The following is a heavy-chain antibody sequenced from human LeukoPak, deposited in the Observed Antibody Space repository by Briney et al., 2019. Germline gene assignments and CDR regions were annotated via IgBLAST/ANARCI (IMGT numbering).Heavy chain of an antibody. J-gene: IGHJ5*02. D-gene: IGHD2-15*01. CDR1: GFTFSSYA. CDR3: AKDRNVVVGPFDP. CDR2: ISGSDGST. V-gene: IGHV3-23*01. Sequence: PGESLRLSCAASGFTFSSYAMSWVRQAPGKGLEWESAISGSDGSTYYVDSAKGRFTISRDKSKNTLYLQLSSVRAEDTAVYYCAKDRNVVVGPFDPWGQGTLVTVSS.